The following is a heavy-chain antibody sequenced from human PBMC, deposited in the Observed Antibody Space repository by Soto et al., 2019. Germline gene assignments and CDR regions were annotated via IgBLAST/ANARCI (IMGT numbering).Heavy chain of an antibody. V-gene: IGHV1-18*01. D-gene: IGHD3-22*01. CDR3: ARVKDLSYDSSGYLDY. CDR1: GYTFTSYG. CDR2: ISAYNGNT. Sequence: ASVKVSCKASGYTFTSYGISWVRQAPGQGLEWMGWISAYNGNTNYAQKLQGRVTMTTDTSTSTAYMELRSLRSDDTAVYYCARVKDLSYDSSGYLDYWGQGTLVTSPQ. J-gene: IGHJ4*02.